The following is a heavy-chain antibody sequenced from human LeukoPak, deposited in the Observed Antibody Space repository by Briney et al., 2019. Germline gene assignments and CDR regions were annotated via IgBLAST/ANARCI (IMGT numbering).Heavy chain of an antibody. CDR3: ARSFDGTAFDP. Sequence: SETLSLTCAVYGGSFSGYYWSWIRQPPGKGLEWIGSIFYSGSTYYNPSLQSRVAISVDTSKNQFSLKLSSVTAADTAVYYCARSFDGTAFDPWGQGTLVTVSS. V-gene: IGHV4-34*12. D-gene: IGHD1-26*01. CDR2: IFYSGST. CDR1: GGSFSGYY. J-gene: IGHJ5*02.